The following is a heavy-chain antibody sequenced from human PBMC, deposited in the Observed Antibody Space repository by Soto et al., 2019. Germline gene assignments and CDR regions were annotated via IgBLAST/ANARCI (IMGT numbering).Heavy chain of an antibody. CDR1: GFTFSSYS. V-gene: IGHV3-21*01. D-gene: IGHD2-2*01. CDR2: ISSSSSYI. Sequence: GGSLRLSCAASGFTFSSYSMNWVRQAPGKGLEWVSSISSSSSYIYYADSVKGRFTISRDNAKNSLYLQMNRLRAEDTAVYYCARVDCSSTRFFYGMEVWGQGTTVTVSS. J-gene: IGHJ6*02. CDR3: ARVDCSSTRFFYGMEV.